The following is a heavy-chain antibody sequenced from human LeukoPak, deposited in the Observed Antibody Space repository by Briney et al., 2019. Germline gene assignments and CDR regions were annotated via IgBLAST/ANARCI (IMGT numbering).Heavy chain of an antibody. CDR2: IIPIFGTA. CDR1: GYTFTSYG. Sequence: GASVKVSCKASGYTFTSYGISWVRQAPGQGLEWMGGIIPIFGTANYAQKFQGRVTITTDESTSTAYMELSSLRSEDTAVYYCARDGDRYCSGGSCYDWFDPWGQGTLVTVSS. D-gene: IGHD2-15*01. J-gene: IGHJ5*02. V-gene: IGHV1-69*05. CDR3: ARDGDRYCSGGSCYDWFDP.